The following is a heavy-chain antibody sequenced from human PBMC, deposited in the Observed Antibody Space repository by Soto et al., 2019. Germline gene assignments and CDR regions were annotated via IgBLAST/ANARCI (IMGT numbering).Heavy chain of an antibody. D-gene: IGHD4-17*01. CDR2: IGVYNGDT. J-gene: IGHJ6*02. Sequence: QVQLEQSGAEVKKPGASVKVSCKASGYTFTAYGISWVRQAPGQGPEWVGWIGVYNGDTKYAQKFQGRVTMITDTSTSTAYMEVRSLMSDDTAVYYCARDYGGNPLNGLDVWGQGTTVIVSS. CDR3: ARDYGGNPLNGLDV. V-gene: IGHV1-18*01. CDR1: GYTFTAYG.